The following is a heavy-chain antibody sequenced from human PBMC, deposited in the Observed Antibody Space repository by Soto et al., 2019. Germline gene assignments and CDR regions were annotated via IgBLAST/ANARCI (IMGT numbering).Heavy chain of an antibody. J-gene: IGHJ4*02. D-gene: IGHD2-8*01. Sequence: EVQLLESGGGLVQPGGSLRLSCAASGFIFHNYAMSWVRLTPGKGLEWVASVGGTGAVTKYAASVKGRFTISRDNSDNTLSLQMDSLRADDTAVYFCATGTVLMLYAHMHFDYWGPGTRVIV. V-gene: IGHV3-23*01. CDR2: VGGTGAVT. CDR1: GFIFHNYA. CDR3: ATGTVLMLYAHMHFDY.